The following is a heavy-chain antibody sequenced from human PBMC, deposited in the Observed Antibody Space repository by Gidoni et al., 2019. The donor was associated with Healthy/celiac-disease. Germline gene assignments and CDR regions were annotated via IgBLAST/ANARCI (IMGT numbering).Heavy chain of an antibody. CDR1: GFTFSSYG. CDR3: ARDGDYCSGGSCYGEAPSGHFDY. D-gene: IGHD2-15*01. J-gene: IGHJ4*02. V-gene: IGHV3-33*01. Sequence: CPASGFTFSSYGMHWVRQAPGKGLEWVAVIWYDGSNKYYADSVKGRFTISRDNSKNTLYLQMNSLRAEDTAVYYCARDGDYCSGGSCYGEAPSGHFDYWGQGTLVTVSS. CDR2: IWYDGSNK.